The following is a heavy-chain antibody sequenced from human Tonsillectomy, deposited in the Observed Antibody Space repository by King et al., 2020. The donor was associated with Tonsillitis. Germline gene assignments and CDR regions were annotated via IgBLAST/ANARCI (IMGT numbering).Heavy chain of an antibody. D-gene: IGHD3-22*01. J-gene: IGHJ4*02. Sequence: VQLVESGAEVKKPGASVTVSCTASGYTFTGYYVHWVRQAPGQGLEWMGWINPNSGGTKYAQKFQGRITMTSDTSISTSYMDLSRLTSADTAVYYCARDLNYDYSGFFGYWGPGTLVTVSS. CDR2: INPNSGGT. CDR1: GYTFTGYY. CDR3: ARDLNYDYSGFFGY. V-gene: IGHV1-2*02.